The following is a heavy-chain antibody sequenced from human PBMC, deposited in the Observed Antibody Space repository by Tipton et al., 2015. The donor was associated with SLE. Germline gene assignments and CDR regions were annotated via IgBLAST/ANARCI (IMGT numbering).Heavy chain of an antibody. D-gene: IGHD5-18*01. Sequence: AGLVKPSETLSLVCVVNRGSLTGYSWNWIRQFPGKGLEWIGEIDRDGSPNYKSSLQNRVTISVDTSRNQFSLRLTSVTAADTAVYYCARGEPGYSYGLDWGYHYYYMDVWGKGTTVTISS. V-gene: IGHV4-34*01. J-gene: IGHJ6*03. CDR2: IDRDGSP. CDR1: RGSLTGYS. CDR3: ARGEPGYSYGLDWGYHYYYMDV.